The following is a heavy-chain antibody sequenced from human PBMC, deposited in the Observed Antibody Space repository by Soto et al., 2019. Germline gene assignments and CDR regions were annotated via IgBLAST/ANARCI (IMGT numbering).Heavy chain of an antibody. CDR2: IWYDGSNK. CDR1: GFTFSSYG. J-gene: IGHJ4*02. V-gene: IGHV3-33*01. D-gene: IGHD3-10*01. Sequence: GGSLRLSCAASGFTFSSYGMHWVRQAPGKGLEWVAVIWYDGSNKYYADSVKGRFTISRDNSKNTLYLQMNSLRAEDTAVYYCARGEWTMVRGNPPRLSNLAEGYWGQGTLVTVSS. CDR3: ARGEWTMVRGNPPRLSNLAEGY.